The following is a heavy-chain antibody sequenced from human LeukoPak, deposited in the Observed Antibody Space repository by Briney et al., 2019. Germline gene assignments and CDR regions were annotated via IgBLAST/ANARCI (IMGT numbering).Heavy chain of an antibody. D-gene: IGHD5-12*01. Sequence: SETLSLTCTVSGGSISSYYWSWIRQPPGKGLEWIGYIYYSGSTNYNPSLKSRVTISVDTSKNQFSLKLSSVTAADTAVYYCATTGRRWLQFLYWGQGTLVTVSS. V-gene: IGHV4-59*08. J-gene: IGHJ4*02. CDR1: GGSISSYY. CDR3: ATTGRRWLQFLY. CDR2: IYYSGST.